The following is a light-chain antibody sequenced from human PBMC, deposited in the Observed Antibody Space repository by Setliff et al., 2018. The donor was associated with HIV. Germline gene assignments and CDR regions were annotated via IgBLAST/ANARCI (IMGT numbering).Light chain of an antibody. Sequence: QSVLTQPASVSGSPGQSITISCTGTSSDVGSYNLVSWYQQPPGKAPKLMIYEVSNRPSGVSNRFSGSKSGSTASLTISGLQAEDEADYYCNSKTGTITYVFGTGTKVTV. CDR3: NSKTGTITYV. CDR1: SSDVGSYNL. V-gene: IGLV2-14*02. CDR2: EVS. J-gene: IGLJ1*01.